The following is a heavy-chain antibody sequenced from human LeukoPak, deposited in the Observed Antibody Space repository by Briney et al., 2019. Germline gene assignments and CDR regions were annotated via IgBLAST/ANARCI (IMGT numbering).Heavy chain of an antibody. Sequence: GGSLRLSCAASGFTFSTYSMNWVRQAPGKGLEWVSYISSSSSTIYYADSVKGRFTISRDNAKNSLYLQMNSLRAEDTAVYYCARDKYYYDSSGYSRFDYWGQGTLVTVSS. CDR1: GFTFSTYS. D-gene: IGHD3-22*01. CDR2: ISSSSSTI. V-gene: IGHV3-48*01. J-gene: IGHJ4*02. CDR3: ARDKYYYDSSGYSRFDY.